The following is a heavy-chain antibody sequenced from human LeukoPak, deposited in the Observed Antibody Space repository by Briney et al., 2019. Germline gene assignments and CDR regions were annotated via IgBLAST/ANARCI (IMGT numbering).Heavy chain of an antibody. CDR2: IYYSGST. D-gene: IGHD1-7*01. V-gene: IGHV4-39*07. Sequence: SETLSLTCTVSGGSISSSSYYWGWIRQPPGKGLEWIGSIYYSGSTYYNPSLKSRVTISVDTSKNQFSLKLSSVTAADTAVYYCATLTGTQLSPFGQGTLVTVPS. CDR1: GGSISSSSYY. J-gene: IGHJ5*02. CDR3: ATLTGTQLSP.